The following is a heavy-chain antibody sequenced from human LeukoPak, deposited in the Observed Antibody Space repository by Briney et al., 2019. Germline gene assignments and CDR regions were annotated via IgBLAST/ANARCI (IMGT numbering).Heavy chain of an antibody. CDR2: TYSDSST. J-gene: IGHJ3*02. D-gene: IGHD2-21*02. V-gene: IGHV3-53*01. CDR3: VRKNRDFNAAFDI. Sequence: GGSLRLSCAASGFTVSNNYMSWVRQAPGKGLEWVSITYSDSSTNYADSVKDRFTISRDTSQNTLSLQMNSLRAEDTAVYYCVRKNRDFNAAFDIWGRGTVVTVSS. CDR1: GFTVSNNY.